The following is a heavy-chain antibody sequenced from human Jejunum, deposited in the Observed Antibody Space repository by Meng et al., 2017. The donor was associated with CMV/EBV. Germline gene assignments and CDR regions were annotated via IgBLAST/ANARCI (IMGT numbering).Heavy chain of an antibody. CDR3: ATGVADFEY. CDR2: MNPNRGTT. V-gene: IGHV1-8*01. CDR1: GYTFTSYD. Sequence: QVQLVQSGAEVKKPWGSGKVSCKASGYTFTSYDINWVRQGTGQGLEWMGWMNPNRGTTGYAQKFQGRVTMTRNISKSTAYMDLSSLRSEDTAVYYCATGVADFEYWGQGTLVTVSS. J-gene: IGHJ4*02. D-gene: IGHD6-19*01.